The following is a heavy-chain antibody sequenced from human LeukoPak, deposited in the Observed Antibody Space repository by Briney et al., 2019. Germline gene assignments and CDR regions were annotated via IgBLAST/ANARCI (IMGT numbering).Heavy chain of an antibody. D-gene: IGHD2-15*01. CDR3: ARDGDGGCPIC. CDR2: IIPIFGTA. Sequence: ASMKVSCKASGGTFSSYAISWVRQAPGQGLEWMGGIIPIFGTANYAQKFQGRVTITADESTSTAYMELSSLRSEDTAVYYCARDGDGGCPICWGQGTLITVSS. V-gene: IGHV1-69*13. CDR1: GGTFSSYA. J-gene: IGHJ4*02.